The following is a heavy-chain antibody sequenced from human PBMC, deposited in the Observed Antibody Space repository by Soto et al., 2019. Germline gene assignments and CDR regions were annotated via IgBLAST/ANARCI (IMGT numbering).Heavy chain of an antibody. CDR1: GFPFGNYY. CDR2: ISPGSRYP. Sequence: XGSLELSSVGSGFPFGNYYMSWIRQAPGKGLEWLSYISPGSRYPAYADSVKGRFTISRDNAKRSLYLQMMSLTAEDTAIYYCVRGGGGGLFDPWGQGTMVTVSS. J-gene: IGHJ5*02. V-gene: IGHV3-11*06. CDR3: VRGGGGGLFDP. D-gene: IGHD2-15*01.